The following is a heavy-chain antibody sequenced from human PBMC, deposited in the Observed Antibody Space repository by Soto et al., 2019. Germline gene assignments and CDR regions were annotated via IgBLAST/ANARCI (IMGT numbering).Heavy chain of an antibody. D-gene: IGHD2-15*01. V-gene: IGHV4-31*03. CDR2: IYYSGST. J-gene: IGHJ5*02. CDR3: ARVPTVVRYNWFDP. Sequence: TLSLTCTVSGGSISSGGYYWSWIRQHPGKGLEWIGYIYYSGSTYYNPSLKSRVTISVDTSKNQFSLKLSSVTAADTAVYYCARVPTVVRYNWFDPWGQGTLVTVSS. CDR1: GGSISSGGYY.